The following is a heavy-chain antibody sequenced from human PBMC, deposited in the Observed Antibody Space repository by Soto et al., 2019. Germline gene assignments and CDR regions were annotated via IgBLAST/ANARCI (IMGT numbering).Heavy chain of an antibody. D-gene: IGHD6-13*01. Sequence: QVQLVESGGGVVQPGRSLRLSCAASGFTFSSYGMHWVRQAPGKGLEWVAVISYDGSNKYYADSVKGRFTISRDNSKNXXYLQMNSLRAEDTAVYYCAKDPIAAAGAYYYGMDVWGQGTTVTVSS. CDR3: AKDPIAAAGAYYYGMDV. V-gene: IGHV3-30*18. CDR2: ISYDGSNK. J-gene: IGHJ6*02. CDR1: GFTFSSYG.